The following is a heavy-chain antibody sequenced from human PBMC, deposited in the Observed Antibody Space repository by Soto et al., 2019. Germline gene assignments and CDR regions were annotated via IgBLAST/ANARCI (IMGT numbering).Heavy chain of an antibody. CDR2: INPSSGST. V-gene: IGHV1-46*01. CDR1: GYTFTSYF. D-gene: IGHD3-3*01. CDR3: AAWKSLVNDNFWSGPFDY. Sequence: SVKGSCKAFGYTFTSYFMHWVRQTPGKGLEWMGIINPSSGSTNYAQKFQGRVTMTRDTSTSTVYMELSSLRSEDTAVYYCAAWKSLVNDNFWSGPFDYWGQGTLVTVSS. J-gene: IGHJ4*02.